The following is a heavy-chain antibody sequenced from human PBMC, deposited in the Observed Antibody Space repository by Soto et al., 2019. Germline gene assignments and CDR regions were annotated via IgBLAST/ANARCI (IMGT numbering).Heavy chain of an antibody. CDR3: FYYGSGSYNVPDY. Sequence: EVQLVESGGGLVQPGGSLRLSCAASGFTFSSYWMQWVRQAPGKGLVWVSYINSDGSSTTYADSVKGRFTISRDNAKNTLYLQMNSLRVEDTAVYYCFYYGSGSYNVPDYWGQGTLVTVSS. CDR2: INSDGSST. J-gene: IGHJ4*02. D-gene: IGHD3-10*01. V-gene: IGHV3-74*01. CDR1: GFTFSSYW.